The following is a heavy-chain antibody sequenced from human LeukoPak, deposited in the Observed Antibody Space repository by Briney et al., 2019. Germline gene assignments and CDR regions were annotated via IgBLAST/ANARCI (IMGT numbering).Heavy chain of an antibody. D-gene: IGHD3-10*01. CDR2: IYYSGST. J-gene: IGHJ4*02. CDR3: ARHTLLGSGSYFDN. CDR1: GGSISSYY. Sequence: PSETLSLTCTVSGGSISSYYWSWIRQPPGKGLEWIGYIYYSGSTYYSPSLESRLVISVDTSKNQFSLKLSSVTAAGTAVYYCARHTLLGSGSYFDNWGQGALVTVSS. V-gene: IGHV4-59*08.